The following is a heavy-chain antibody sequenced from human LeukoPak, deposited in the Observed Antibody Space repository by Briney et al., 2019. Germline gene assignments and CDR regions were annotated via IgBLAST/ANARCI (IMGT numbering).Heavy chain of an antibody. J-gene: IGHJ4*02. CDR3: ARDEGKYQLLFFDY. D-gene: IGHD2-2*01. V-gene: IGHV1-2*02. CDR2: INPNSGGT. CDR1: GYTFTGYY. Sequence: ASVKVSCKASGYTFTGYYMHWVRQAPGQGLEWMGWINPNSGGTNYAQKFQGRVTMTRDTSISTAYMELSRLRSDDTAVYYCARDEGKYQLLFFDYGGQGTLVTVSS.